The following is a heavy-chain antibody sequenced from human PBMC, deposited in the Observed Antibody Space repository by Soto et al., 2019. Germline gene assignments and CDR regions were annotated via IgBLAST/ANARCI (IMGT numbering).Heavy chain of an antibody. CDR3: AKDRGGDCSSTSCYGGAFDI. J-gene: IGHJ3*02. Sequence: QVQLVESGGGVVQPGRSLRLSCAASGFTFSSYGMHWVRQAPGKGLEWVAVISSDGSNKYYADSVKGRFTISRDNSKNTLYLQMNSLRAEDTAVYYCAKDRGGDCSSTSCYGGAFDIWGQGTMVTVSS. CDR2: ISSDGSNK. V-gene: IGHV3-30*18. D-gene: IGHD2-2*01. CDR1: GFTFSSYG.